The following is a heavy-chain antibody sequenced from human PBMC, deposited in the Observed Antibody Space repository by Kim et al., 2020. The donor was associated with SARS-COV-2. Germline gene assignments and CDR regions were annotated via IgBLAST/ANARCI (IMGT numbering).Heavy chain of an antibody. Sequence: ATYAHKLQGRVTMTRDTSTSTVFMELSSLRSEDTARYYCTRGLRTAVFDYWGQGTLVTVSS. D-gene: IGHD4-17*01. CDR2: A. V-gene: IGHV1-46*04. J-gene: IGHJ4*02. CDR3: TRGLRTAVFDY.